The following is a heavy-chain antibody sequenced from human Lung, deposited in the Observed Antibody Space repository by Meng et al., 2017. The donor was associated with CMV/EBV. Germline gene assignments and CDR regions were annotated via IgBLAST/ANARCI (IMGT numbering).Heavy chain of an antibody. D-gene: IGHD3-3*01. CDR1: GGIFSSSA. CDR3: ARSTSKYDFWSGYPPFLDP. Sequence: SVKVSCKVSGGIFSSSAISWVRQAPGQGLEWMGRIIPLLDITNYAPNFQGRVTITADKSTSTAYMEMSSLRYDDTAFYYCARSTSKYDFWSGYPPFLDPWGQGTQVTVSS. J-gene: IGHJ5*02. V-gene: IGHV1-69*04. CDR2: IIPLLDIT.